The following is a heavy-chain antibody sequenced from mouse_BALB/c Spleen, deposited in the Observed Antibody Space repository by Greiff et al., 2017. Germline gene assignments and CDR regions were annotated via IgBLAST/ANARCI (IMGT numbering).Heavy chain of an antibody. CDR2: ISSGGST. V-gene: IGHV5-6-5*01. J-gene: IGHJ2*01. Sequence: EVQRVESGGGLVQPGGSRKLSCAASGFTFSSFGMHWVRQAPEKGLEWVASISSGGSTYYPDSVKGRFTISRDNARNILYLQMSSLRSEDTAMYYCAREGLRRHFDYWGQGTTLTVSS. D-gene: IGHD2-2*01. CDR1: GFTFSSFG. CDR3: AREGLRRHFDY.